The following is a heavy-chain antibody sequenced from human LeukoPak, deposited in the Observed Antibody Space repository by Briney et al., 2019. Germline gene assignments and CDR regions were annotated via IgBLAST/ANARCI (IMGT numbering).Heavy chain of an antibody. Sequence: ASVKVSCKASGGTFSSYAISWVRQAPGQGLEWMGGIIPIFGTANYAQKFQGRVTITADESTSTAYMELSSLRSEDTAVYYCAREASIVVVPAATHAFDIWGQGTMVTVSS. J-gene: IGHJ3*02. D-gene: IGHD2-2*01. V-gene: IGHV1-69*01. CDR1: GGTFSSYA. CDR3: AREASIVVVPAATHAFDI. CDR2: IIPIFGTA.